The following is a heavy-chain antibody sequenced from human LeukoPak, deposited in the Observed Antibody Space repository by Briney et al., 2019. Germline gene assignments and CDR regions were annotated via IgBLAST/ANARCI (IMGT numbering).Heavy chain of an antibody. D-gene: IGHD3-22*01. CDR2: ISSSSSTI. J-gene: IGHJ6*04. Sequence: PGGSLRLSCAASGFTFSSYSMNWVRQAPGKGLEWVSYISSSSSTIYYADSVKGRFTISRDNAKNSLYLQMNSLRAEDTAVYYCARDHYSTYYYDSSGYPPKVWGNGTTVTVSS. CDR3: ARDHYSTYYYDSSGYPPKV. CDR1: GFTFSSYS. V-gene: IGHV3-48*01.